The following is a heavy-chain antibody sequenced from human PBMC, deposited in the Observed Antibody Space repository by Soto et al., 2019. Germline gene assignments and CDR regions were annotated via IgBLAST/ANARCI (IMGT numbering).Heavy chain of an antibody. J-gene: IGHJ5*02. D-gene: IGHD2-2*01. V-gene: IGHV3-74*03. Sequence: EVQLVQSGGGLVQPGGSLRLSCGASGFAFSSYWMHWVRQVPGKGLVWVSRINGDGSDIKYADSVKGRFTISRDNAKNTVYLQMNGLRAEDTAVYDCARDQSTGDWFDAWGQGTLVTVST. CDR1: GFAFSSYW. CDR3: ARDQSTGDWFDA. CDR2: INGDGSDI.